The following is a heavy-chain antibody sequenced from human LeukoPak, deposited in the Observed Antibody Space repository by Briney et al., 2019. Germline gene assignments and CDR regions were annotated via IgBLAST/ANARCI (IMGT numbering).Heavy chain of an antibody. Sequence: PGGSLRLSCAASGFTFSSYAMSWVRQAPGKGLEWVSAISGSGGSSYYADSVKGQFTISRDNSENTLYLQMNSLRAEDTAVYYCAKEDCSSTSCYSPLYNWFDPWGQGTLVTVSS. D-gene: IGHD2-2*01. CDR3: AKEDCSSTSCYSPLYNWFDP. CDR1: GFTFSSYA. J-gene: IGHJ5*02. V-gene: IGHV3-23*01. CDR2: ISGSGGSS.